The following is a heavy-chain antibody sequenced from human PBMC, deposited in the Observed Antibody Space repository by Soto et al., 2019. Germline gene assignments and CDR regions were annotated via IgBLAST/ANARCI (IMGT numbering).Heavy chain of an antibody. Sequence: ASVKVSCKASGGTFSSYAISWVRQAPGQGLEWMGGIIPIFGTANNAQKFQGRVTITADESTSTAYMELSSLRSEDTAGYYCARGRWLPQYYYYGMDVWGQGTTVTVSS. CDR1: GGTFSSYA. CDR2: IIPIFGTA. CDR3: ARGRWLPQYYYYGMDV. V-gene: IGHV1-69*13. J-gene: IGHJ6*02. D-gene: IGHD5-12*01.